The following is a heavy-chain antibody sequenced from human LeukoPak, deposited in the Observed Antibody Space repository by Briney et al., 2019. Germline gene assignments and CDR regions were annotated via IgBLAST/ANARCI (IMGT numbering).Heavy chain of an antibody. CDR3: ARADESLVYGMDV. J-gene: IGHJ6*02. CDR2: IYHSGST. CDR1: GYSISSGYY. Sequence: KASETLSLTCTVSGYSISSGYYWGWIRQPPGKGLEWIGSIYHSGSTNYNPSLKSRVTISVDTSKNQFSLKLKSVTAADTAMYYCARADESLVYGMDVWGQGTTVIVSS. V-gene: IGHV4-38-2*02.